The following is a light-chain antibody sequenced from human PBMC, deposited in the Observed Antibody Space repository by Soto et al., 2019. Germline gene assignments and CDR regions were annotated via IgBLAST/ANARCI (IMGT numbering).Light chain of an antibody. CDR1: EDIGRY. CDR3: QQSDLAPWT. CDR2: TAS. V-gene: IGKV1-39*01. Sequence: DVQVAQSPSSLSASVGDRVTITCRASEDIGRYLNWYQQRPGKAPNLLIYTASRLHIGVPSRFTGSRSGTNFTLSISALQPEGFATYYCQQSDLAPWTFGQGNRVE. J-gene: IGKJ1*01.